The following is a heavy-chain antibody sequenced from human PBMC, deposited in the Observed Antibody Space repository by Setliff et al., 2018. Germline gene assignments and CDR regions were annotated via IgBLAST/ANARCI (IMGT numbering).Heavy chain of an antibody. CDR3: ARSFSRREKFLLDY. CDR2: IYYGGST. CDR1: GDSISSGDYY. J-gene: IGHJ4*02. Sequence: SETLSLTCTVSGDSISSGDYYWSWIRQPPGKGLEWIGYIYYGGSTNYNSSLKSRVTMSVDTSKNQFSLKVSSVTAADTAVYYCARSFSRREKFLLDYWGQGALVTVSS. V-gene: IGHV4-61*08.